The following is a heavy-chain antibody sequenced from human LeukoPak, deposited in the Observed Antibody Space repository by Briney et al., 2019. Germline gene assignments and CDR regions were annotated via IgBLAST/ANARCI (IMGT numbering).Heavy chain of an antibody. CDR1: GGSISSGSYY. CDR3: ARGEGIAARGWFDP. D-gene: IGHD6-6*01. CDR2: IYTSGST. J-gene: IGHJ5*02. Sequence: SETLSLTCTVSGGSISSGSYYWRWIRQPAGKGLEWIGRIYTSGSTNYNPSLKSRVTISVDTSKNQFSLKLSSVTAADTAVYYCARGEGIAARGWFDPWGQGTLVTVSS. V-gene: IGHV4-61*02.